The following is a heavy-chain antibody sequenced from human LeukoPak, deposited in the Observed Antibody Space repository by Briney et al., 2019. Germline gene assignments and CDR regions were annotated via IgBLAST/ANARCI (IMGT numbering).Heavy chain of an antibody. CDR2: IFSGGST. J-gene: IGHJ3*02. Sequence: GGSLRLSCAASGFSVSSNFMSWVRQAPGKGLEWVSVIFSGGSTYYADSVKGRFTISRDNSKNTLYLQMSSLRAEDTAVYFCARGRRWDLLVSLIDASDIWGQGTMVTVSS. CDR3: ARGRRWDLLVSLIDASDI. D-gene: IGHD1-26*01. CDR1: GFSVSSNF. V-gene: IGHV3-53*01.